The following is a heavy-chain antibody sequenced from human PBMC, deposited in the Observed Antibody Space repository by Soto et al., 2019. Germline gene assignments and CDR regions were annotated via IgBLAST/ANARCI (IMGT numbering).Heavy chain of an antibody. CDR2: IYWDDDK. Sequence: AGSTLGSPSPTLSRTYTVSGFSFSTRGGGLGWIRQPPGKALEWLAVIYWDDDKRYSPSLQSRLTITKDTSKTQVVLTMTNMDPVDTATYYCARKNYGDYPTDYWGQGTLVTVSS. D-gene: IGHD4-17*01. J-gene: IGHJ4*02. V-gene: IGHV2-5*02. CDR3: ARKNYGDYPTDY. CDR1: GFSFSTRGGG.